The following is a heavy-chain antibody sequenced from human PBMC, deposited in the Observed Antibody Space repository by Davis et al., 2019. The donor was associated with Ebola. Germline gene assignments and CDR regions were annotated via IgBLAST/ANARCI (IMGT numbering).Heavy chain of an antibody. D-gene: IGHD6-13*01. V-gene: IGHV3-73*01. CDR2: IRSKGNSYAT. CDR1: GFSFSGSA. Sequence: GAFLKTSCAASGFSFSGSATHWVRPASGKGLEWVGRIRSKGNSYATPYAASVKGRFTISRDDSKNTAYLQMNSLKTEDTAVYYCTTDGTGYSSSWYWSADYGMDVWGQGTTVTVSS. CDR3: TTDGTGYSSSWYWSADYGMDV. J-gene: IGHJ6*02.